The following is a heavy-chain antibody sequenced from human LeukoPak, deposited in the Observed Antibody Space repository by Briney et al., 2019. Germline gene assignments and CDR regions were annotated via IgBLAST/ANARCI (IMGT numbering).Heavy chain of an antibody. CDR1: GDSVSNNSAA. V-gene: IGHV6-1*01. D-gene: IGHD3-10*01. J-gene: IGHJ4*02. CDR2: TYYRSKWYN. CDR3: ARAGSFGLAFDY. Sequence: SQTLSLTFAISGDSVSNNSAAWNWIRQSPSRGLEWLGRTYYRSKWYNHYAGSVKSRIIINPDTSKNQFSLQLSSVTPEDTAVYYCARAGSFGLAFDYWGEGTLVTVSS.